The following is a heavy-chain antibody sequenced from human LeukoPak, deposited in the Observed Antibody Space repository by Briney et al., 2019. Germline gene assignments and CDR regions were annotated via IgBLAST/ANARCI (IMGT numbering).Heavy chain of an antibody. Sequence: ASVKVSCKASGYTFTGYYIHWVRQAPGQGLEWMGWINPNSGGTNYAQKIQGRVTMTRDTSISTAYMELSRLRSDDTAVYYCAREVYCSSTSCYYFDYWGQGTLVTVSS. CDR2: INPNSGGT. V-gene: IGHV1-2*02. J-gene: IGHJ4*02. CDR3: AREVYCSSTSCYYFDY. D-gene: IGHD2-2*01. CDR1: GYTFTGYY.